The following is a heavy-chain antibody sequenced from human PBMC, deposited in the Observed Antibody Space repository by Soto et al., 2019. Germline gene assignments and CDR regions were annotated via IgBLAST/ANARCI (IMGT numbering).Heavy chain of an antibody. CDR3: TTGWGHYYYYGMDV. J-gene: IGHJ6*02. Sequence: GGSLRLSCAASGFTFSNAWMSWVRQAPGKGLEWVGRIKSKTDGGTTDYAAPVKVRFTISRDDSKNTLYLQMNSLKTEDTAVYYCTTGWGHYYYYGMDVWGQGTTVTVSS. CDR2: IKSKTDGGTT. CDR1: GFTFSNAW. V-gene: IGHV3-15*01. D-gene: IGHD3-16*01.